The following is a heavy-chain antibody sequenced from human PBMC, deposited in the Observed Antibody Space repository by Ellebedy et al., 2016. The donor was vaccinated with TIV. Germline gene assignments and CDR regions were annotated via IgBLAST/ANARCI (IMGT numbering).Heavy chain of an antibody. J-gene: IGHJ4*02. D-gene: IGHD3-10*01. CDR1: GGSFSSYD. CDR2: ILPILGIA. CDR3: ARDSYGSRSYLFAY. Sequence: SVKVSCKASGGSFSSYDISWVRQAPGQGLEWMGWILPILGIANYAHKFQGRVTITADKSTTTAYMELISLRSEDTAVYYCARDSYGSRSYLFAYWGQGTLVTVSS. V-gene: IGHV1-69*10.